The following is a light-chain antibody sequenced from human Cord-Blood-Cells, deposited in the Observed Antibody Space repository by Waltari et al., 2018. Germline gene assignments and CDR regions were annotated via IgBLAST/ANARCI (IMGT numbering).Light chain of an antibody. Sequence: QSALTQPASVSGSPGQSITISCTGTSSDVGGYNYVSWYQQHPGKAPKLMIYDVSKRPSGVSSLFSGSKSGNTASLTISGLQAEDEADYYCSSYTSSSTYVFGTGTKVTVL. CDR3: SSYTSSSTYV. CDR1: SSDVGGYNY. J-gene: IGLJ1*01. CDR2: DVS. V-gene: IGLV2-14*01.